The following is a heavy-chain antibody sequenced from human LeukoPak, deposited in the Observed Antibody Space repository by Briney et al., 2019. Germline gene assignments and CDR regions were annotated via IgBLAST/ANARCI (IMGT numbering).Heavy chain of an antibody. D-gene: IGHD3-10*01. CDR2: INWNGGST. V-gene: IGHV3-20*04. Sequence: PGGSLRLSCAASGFTFDDYGMSWVRQAPGKGLEWVSGINWNGGSTGYADSVKGRFTISRDNAKNSLYLQMNSLRAEDTALYYCARSLGRFGELFQPSDYWGQGTLVTVSS. CDR3: ARSLGRFGELFQPSDY. J-gene: IGHJ4*02. CDR1: GFTFDDYG.